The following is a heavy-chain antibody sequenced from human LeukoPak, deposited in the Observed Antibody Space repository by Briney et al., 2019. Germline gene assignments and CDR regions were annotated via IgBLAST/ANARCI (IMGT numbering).Heavy chain of an antibody. V-gene: IGHV1-18*01. CDR2: ISAYNGNT. CDR1: GYTFTSYV. J-gene: IGHJ4*02. CDR3: ARGLTEYYYDSSGSTPPGY. D-gene: IGHD3-22*01. Sequence: ASVKVSCKASGYTFTSYVISWVRQAPGQGVEWMGWISAYNGNTNYAQKLQGRVTMTTDTSTSTAYMELRSLRSDDPAVYYCARGLTEYYYDSSGSTPPGYWGQGTLVTVSS.